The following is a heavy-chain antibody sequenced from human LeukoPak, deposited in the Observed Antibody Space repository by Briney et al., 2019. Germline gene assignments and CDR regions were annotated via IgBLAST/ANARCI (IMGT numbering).Heavy chain of an antibody. D-gene: IGHD4-17*01. CDR1: GGYISSYC. CDR3: ASVTSYHNWFDP. CDR2: IYYSGST. Sequence: SGPTLVNPSPTLSLTCTVSGGYISSYCWSWIRQPPGKGLEWIGYIYYSGSTNYNPSLKSRVTISVDTSKNQFSLKLSSVTAADTAVYYCASVTSYHNWFDPWGQGTLVTVSS. V-gene: IGHV4-59*01. J-gene: IGHJ5*02.